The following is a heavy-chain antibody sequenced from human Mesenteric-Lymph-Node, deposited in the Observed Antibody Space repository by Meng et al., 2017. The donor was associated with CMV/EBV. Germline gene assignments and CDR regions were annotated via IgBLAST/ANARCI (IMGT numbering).Heavy chain of an antibody. CDR1: GFTFTDFA. Sequence: GGSLRLSCAASGFTFTDFAMDWVRQAPGKGLEWVSAILSDGRAYYADSVKGRFTISRDNSKDMLYLQMDSLRVEDTAVYYCARDRLFSSSDSSCFYSDYWGHGTLVTVSS. CDR3: ARDRLFSSSDSSCFYSDY. J-gene: IGHJ4*01. CDR2: ILSDGRA. V-gene: IGHV3-23*01. D-gene: IGHD3-22*01.